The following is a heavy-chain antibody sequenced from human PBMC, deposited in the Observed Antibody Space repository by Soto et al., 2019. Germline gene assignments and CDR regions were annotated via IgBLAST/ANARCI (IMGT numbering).Heavy chain of an antibody. Sequence: VQLVESGGGLVQPGGSLRLSCAASGFTFSSYSMNWVRQAPGKGLEWVSSISSSSSYIYYADSVKGRFTISRDNAKNSLYLQMNSLRAEDTAVYYCARGDSSSSPWYFDLWGRGTLVTVSS. CDR3: ARGDSSSSPWYFDL. CDR1: GFTFSSYS. V-gene: IGHV3-21*01. D-gene: IGHD6-6*01. J-gene: IGHJ2*01. CDR2: ISSSSSYI.